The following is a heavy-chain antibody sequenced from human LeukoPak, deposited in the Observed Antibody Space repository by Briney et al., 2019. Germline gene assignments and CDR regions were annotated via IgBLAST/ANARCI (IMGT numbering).Heavy chain of an antibody. D-gene: IGHD2-21*02. J-gene: IGHJ4*02. CDR1: GYTFTSYY. Sequence: ASVKVSCKASGYTFTSYYMHWVRQAPGQGLEWMGIINPSGGSTSYAQKFQGRVTMTRDTSTSTVYMELSSLRSEDTAVYYCVRDEVANVVTATPEFGYWGQGTLVTVSS. CDR3: VRDEVANVVTATPEFGY. V-gene: IGHV1-46*01. CDR2: INPSGGST.